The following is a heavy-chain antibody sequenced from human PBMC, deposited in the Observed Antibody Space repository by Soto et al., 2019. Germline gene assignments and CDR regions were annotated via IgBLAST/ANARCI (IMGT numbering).Heavy chain of an antibody. J-gene: IGHJ4*02. Sequence: GGSLRLSCAASGFTVSSNYMAWVRQAPGKGLEWVSAIYSGGSTYYADSVKGRFTISRDNSKNTLYLQMNSLRAEDTAVYYCARARSTAAGLFDYWGLGTLVTVSS. CDR1: GFTVSSNY. CDR3: ARARSTAAGLFDY. V-gene: IGHV3-53*01. CDR2: IYSGGST. D-gene: IGHD6-13*01.